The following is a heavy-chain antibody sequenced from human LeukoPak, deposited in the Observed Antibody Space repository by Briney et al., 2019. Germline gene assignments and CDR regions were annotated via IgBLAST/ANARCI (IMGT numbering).Heavy chain of an antibody. D-gene: IGHD3-10*01. CDR1: GGSISSSSYY. CDR2: FYYSGST. Sequence: SETLSLTCTVSGGSISSSSYYWGWIRQPPGKGLEWIGSFYYSGSTYYNPSLKSRVTISVDTSKNQFSLKLSSVTAADTAVYYCASITMVRGVIVYYYYYMDVWGKGTTVTISS. J-gene: IGHJ6*03. V-gene: IGHV4-39*01. CDR3: ASITMVRGVIVYYYYYMDV.